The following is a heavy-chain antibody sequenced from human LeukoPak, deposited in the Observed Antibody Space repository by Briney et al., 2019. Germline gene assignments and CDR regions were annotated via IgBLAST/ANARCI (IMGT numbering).Heavy chain of an antibody. CDR1: GFTFSSYS. J-gene: IGHJ6*03. Sequence: GGSLRLSCAASGFTFSSYSMNWVRQAPGKGLEWVSSISSSSSYIYYADSVKGRFTISRDNAKDSLYLQMNSLRAEDTAVYYCAKILVQNYYYYMDVWGKGTTVTVSS. CDR3: AKILVQNYYYYMDV. CDR2: ISSSSSYI. V-gene: IGHV3-21*01.